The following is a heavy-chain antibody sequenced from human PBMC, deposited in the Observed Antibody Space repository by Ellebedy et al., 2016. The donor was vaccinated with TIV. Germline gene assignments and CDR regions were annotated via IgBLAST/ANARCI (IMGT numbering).Heavy chain of an antibody. Sequence: GESLKISCAASGFSFSTYSMNWVRQAPGKGLEWVSYISHSSITIHYADSVRGRFTVSRDNTKNSVYLQMNSLRAEDTSIYYCARDMGWGNERINDAFDIWGQGTMVTVSS. D-gene: IGHD7-27*01. CDR1: GFSFSTYS. V-gene: IGHV3-48*04. J-gene: IGHJ3*02. CDR2: ISHSSITI. CDR3: ARDMGWGNERINDAFDI.